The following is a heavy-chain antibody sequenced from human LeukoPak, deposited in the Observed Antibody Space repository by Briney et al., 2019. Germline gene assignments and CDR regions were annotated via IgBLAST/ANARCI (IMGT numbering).Heavy chain of an antibody. CDR3: ATEYYYDSSGYRHDAFDI. Sequence: ASVKVSCKVSGYTLTELSMHWVRQAPGKGLEWMGGFDPEDGETIYAQKFQGRVTMTEDTSTDTAYMELSSLRSEDTAVYYCATEYYYDSSGYRHDAFDIWGQGTMATVSS. D-gene: IGHD3-22*01. J-gene: IGHJ3*02. CDR2: FDPEDGET. CDR1: GYTLTELS. V-gene: IGHV1-24*01.